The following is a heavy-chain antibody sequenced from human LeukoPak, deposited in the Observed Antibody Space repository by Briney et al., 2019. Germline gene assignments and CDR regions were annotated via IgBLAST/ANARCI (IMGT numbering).Heavy chain of an antibody. CDR1: GYTFTSYC. J-gene: IGHJ3*02. D-gene: IGHD3-10*01. V-gene: IGHV1-18*01. CDR3: ARGSGPLWFGELYAFDI. CDR2: ISAYNGNT. Sequence: ASVKVSCKASGYTFTSYCISWVRQAPGQVLEWMGWISAYNGNTNYAQKLQGRVTMTTDTSTSTAYMELRSLRSDDTAVYYCARGSGPLWFGELYAFDIWGQGTMVTVSS.